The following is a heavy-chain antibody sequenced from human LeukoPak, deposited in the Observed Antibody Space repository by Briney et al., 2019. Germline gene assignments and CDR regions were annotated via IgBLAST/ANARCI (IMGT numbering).Heavy chain of an antibody. CDR2: VYYSGST. D-gene: IGHD2-8*01. J-gene: IGHJ4*02. Sequence: PSETLSLTCTVSSGSVSTSSYYWGWIRQPPGKGLEWIGSVYYSGSTNYNPSLKSRVTISVDTSKNQFSLKLSSVTAADTAVYYCARDVRRGNYFDYWGQGTLVTVSS. V-gene: IGHV4-39*07. CDR3: ARDVRRGNYFDY. CDR1: SGSVSTSSYY.